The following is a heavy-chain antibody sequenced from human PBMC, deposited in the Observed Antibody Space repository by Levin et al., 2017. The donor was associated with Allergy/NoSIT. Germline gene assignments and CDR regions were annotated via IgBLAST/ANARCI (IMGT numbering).Heavy chain of an antibody. D-gene: IGHD1-26*01. CDR2: KSYDGSNI. Sequence: PGGSLRLSCAASGFKFSNYAMHWVRQAPGKGLEWVAVKSYDGSNIYYADSVKGRFTISRDNSKNTLYLQMNSLRAEDTAVYYCAREGREEGGNWFDPWGQGTLVTVSS. J-gene: IGHJ5*02. CDR3: AREGREEGGNWFDP. CDR1: GFKFSNYA. V-gene: IGHV3-30-3*01.